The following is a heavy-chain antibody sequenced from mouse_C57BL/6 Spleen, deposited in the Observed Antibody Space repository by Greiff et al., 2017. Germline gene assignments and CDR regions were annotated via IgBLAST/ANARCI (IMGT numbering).Heavy chain of an antibody. CDR2: IDPSDSYT. CDR3: ANYYGSSWYFDV. J-gene: IGHJ1*03. V-gene: IGHV1-50*01. Sequence: QVQLQQPGAELVKPGASVKLSCKASGYTFTSYWMQWVKQRPGQGLEWIGEIDPSDSYTNYNQKFKGKATLTVDTSSSTAYMQLSSLTSEDSAVYCCANYYGSSWYFDVWGTGTTVTVSS. CDR1: GYTFTSYW. D-gene: IGHD1-1*01.